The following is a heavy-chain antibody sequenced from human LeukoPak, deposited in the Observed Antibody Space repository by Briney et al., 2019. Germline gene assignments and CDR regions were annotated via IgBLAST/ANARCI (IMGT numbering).Heavy chain of an antibody. Sequence: ASVKVSCKASGGTFSSYAISWVRQAPGQGLKWMGWINTKTGATNIAQQFQGRVTMTRDTSVNTAYIEVSRLTSDDTAVYFCARGVVACPNWGQGTLVTVSS. V-gene: IGHV1-2*02. D-gene: IGHD2-21*01. J-gene: IGHJ4*02. CDR1: GGTFSSYA. CDR3: ARGVVACPN. CDR2: INTKTGAT.